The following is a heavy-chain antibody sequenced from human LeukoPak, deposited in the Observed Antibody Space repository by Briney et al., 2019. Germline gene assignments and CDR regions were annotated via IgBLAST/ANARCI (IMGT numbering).Heavy chain of an antibody. V-gene: IGHV3-20*01. Sequence: PGGSLRLSCAASGLTFDDYGMSWVRHAPGKGLEWVSGINWNGGSTGYADSVKGRFTISRDNAKNSLYLQMNSLRAEDTALYHCARAIHYGDYLLGMDVWGQGTTVTVSS. D-gene: IGHD4-17*01. CDR1: GLTFDDYG. CDR3: ARAIHYGDYLLGMDV. CDR2: INWNGGST. J-gene: IGHJ6*02.